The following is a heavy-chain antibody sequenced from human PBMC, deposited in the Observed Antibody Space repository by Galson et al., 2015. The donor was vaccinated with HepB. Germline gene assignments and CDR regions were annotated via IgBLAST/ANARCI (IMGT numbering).Heavy chain of an antibody. D-gene: IGHD3-22*01. CDR3: ARGGFVVVKVEPDWFDP. Sequence: SLRLSCAASGFTFSSYWMHWVRQAPGKGLVWVSRINSDGSSTSYANSVKGRFTISRDNAKNTLYLQMNSLRAEDTAVYYCARGGFVVVKVEPDWFDPWGQGTLVTVSS. V-gene: IGHV3-74*01. CDR1: GFTFSSYW. CDR2: INSDGSST. J-gene: IGHJ5*02.